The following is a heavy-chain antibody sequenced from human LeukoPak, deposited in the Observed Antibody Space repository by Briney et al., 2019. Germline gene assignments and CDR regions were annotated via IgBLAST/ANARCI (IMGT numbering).Heavy chain of an antibody. CDR1: GFTFSSYG. D-gene: IGHD4-17*01. J-gene: IGHJ4*02. CDR2: ISYDGSNK. V-gene: IGHV3-30*03. CDR3: AGGHPRNNGDYVGRFVY. Sequence: GGSLRLSCAASGFTFSSYGMHWVRQAPGKGLEWVAVISYDGSNKYYADSVKGRFTISRDNSKNTLYLQMNSLRAEDTAVYYCAGGHPRNNGDYVGRFVYWGQGTLVTVSS.